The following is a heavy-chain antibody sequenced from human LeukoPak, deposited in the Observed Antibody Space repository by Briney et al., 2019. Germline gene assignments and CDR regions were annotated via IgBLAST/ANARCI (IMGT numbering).Heavy chain of an antibody. J-gene: IGHJ6*03. Sequence: PSETLSLTCAVSGYSISSGYYWGWIRQPPGKGLEWIGSIYHSGSTYYNPSLKSRVTISVDTSKNQFSLKLSSVTAADTAVYYWARSGYDFWSGYPSTTFYMDVWGKGTTVTVSS. CDR1: GYSISSGYY. CDR3: ARSGYDFWSGYPSTTFYMDV. V-gene: IGHV4-38-2*01. CDR2: IYHSGST. D-gene: IGHD3-3*01.